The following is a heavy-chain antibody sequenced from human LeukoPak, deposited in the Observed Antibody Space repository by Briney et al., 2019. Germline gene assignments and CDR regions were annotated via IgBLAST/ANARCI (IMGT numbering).Heavy chain of an antibody. D-gene: IGHD5-18*01. V-gene: IGHV3-74*01. CDR3: ARGYSSGYRIDY. J-gene: IGHJ4*02. Sequence: GGSLRLSCAASGFTFSSYWMHWVRQAPGKWLVWVSRINSDGSTTSYADSVKGRFTISRDNAKKTLYLQMNSLRAEDTAIYYCARGYSSGYRIDYWGQGTLVTVSS. CDR2: INSDGSTT. CDR1: GFTFSSYW.